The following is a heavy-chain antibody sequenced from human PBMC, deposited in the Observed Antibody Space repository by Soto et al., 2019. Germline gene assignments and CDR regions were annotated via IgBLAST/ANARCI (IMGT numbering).Heavy chain of an antibody. CDR3: ARASAAGYYYYGMDV. J-gene: IGHJ6*02. CDR1: GGSISGGGYY. D-gene: IGHD6-13*01. Sequence: SETLSLTCTASGGSISGGGYYWSWIRQHPGKGMEWIGYLYYSGSTYYNPSLKSRVTISVDTPKNQLSLKLSYVTAADTAVYYCARASAAGYYYYGMDVWGQGTTVT. CDR2: LYYSGST. V-gene: IGHV4-31*03.